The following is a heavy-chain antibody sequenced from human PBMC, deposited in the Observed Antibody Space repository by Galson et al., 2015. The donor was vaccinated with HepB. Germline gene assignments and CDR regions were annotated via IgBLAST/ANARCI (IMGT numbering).Heavy chain of an antibody. CDR2: IYYSGST. V-gene: IGHV4-39*01. J-gene: IGHJ4*02. Sequence: ETLSLTCTVSGGSISSSSFHWGWIRQPPGKGLEWIGTIYYSGSTYYNPSLKSRVTMSVDTSKNQFSLKLRSVTAADTAVYYCARSPSEYCSNTSCYPVAVFDYWGQGTLVTVSS. D-gene: IGHD2-2*01. CDR1: GGSISSSSFH. CDR3: ARSPSEYCSNTSCYPVAVFDY.